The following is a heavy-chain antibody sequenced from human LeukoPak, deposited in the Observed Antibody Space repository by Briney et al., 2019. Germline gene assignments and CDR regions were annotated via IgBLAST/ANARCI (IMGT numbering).Heavy chain of an antibody. CDR1: GGSFSGYY. J-gene: IGHJ4*02. CDR3: ARAEYYYGSGSNLDY. CDR2: INHSGST. Sequence: SETLSLTCAVYGGSFSGYYWSWIRQPPGKGLEWNGEINHSGSTNYNPSLKSRVTISVDTSKNQFSLKLSSVTAADTAVYYCARAEYYYGSGSNLDYWGQGTLVTVSS. V-gene: IGHV4-34*01. D-gene: IGHD3-10*01.